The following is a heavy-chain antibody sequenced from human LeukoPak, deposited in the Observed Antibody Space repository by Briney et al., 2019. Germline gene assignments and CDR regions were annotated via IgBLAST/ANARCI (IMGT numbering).Heavy chain of an antibody. V-gene: IGHV4-38-2*02. CDR1: GYSISSGYY. Sequence: SSETLSLTCTVSGYSISSGYYWGWIRQPPGKGLEWIGSIYYSGTTYYNPSLKSRVTISVDTSKKQFSLKLRSVTAADTAVYYCARHEWGITNAFDIWGQGTMVTVSS. CDR3: ARHEWGITNAFDI. CDR2: IYYSGTT. D-gene: IGHD1-14*01. J-gene: IGHJ3*02.